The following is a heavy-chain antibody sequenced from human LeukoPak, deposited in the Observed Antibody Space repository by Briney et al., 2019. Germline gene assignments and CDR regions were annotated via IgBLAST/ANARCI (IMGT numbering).Heavy chain of an antibody. J-gene: IGHJ5*02. CDR3: ARVRIQLWSYNWFDP. D-gene: IGHD5-18*01. CDR2: IYHSGST. Sequence: SETLSLTCTVSGGSISSGGYYWSWIRQPPGKGLEWIGYIYHSGSTYYNPSLKSRVTISVDRSKNQFSLKLSSVTAADTAVYYCARVRIQLWSYNWFDPWGQGTLVTVSS. V-gene: IGHV4-30-2*01. CDR1: GGSISSGGYY.